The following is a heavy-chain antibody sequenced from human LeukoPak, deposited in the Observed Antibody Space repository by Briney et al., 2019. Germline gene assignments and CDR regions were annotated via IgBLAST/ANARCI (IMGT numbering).Heavy chain of an antibody. Sequence: SETLSLTCAVYGGSFSGYYWSWIRQPPGKGLEWIGEINHSGSTNYNPSLKSRVTISVDTSKNQFSLKLSSVTAADTAVYYCARVELRYFGWLLRRAWFDPWGQGTLVTVSS. CDR2: INHSGST. V-gene: IGHV4-34*01. J-gene: IGHJ5*02. D-gene: IGHD3-9*01. CDR3: ARVELRYFGWLLRRAWFDP. CDR1: GGSFSGYY.